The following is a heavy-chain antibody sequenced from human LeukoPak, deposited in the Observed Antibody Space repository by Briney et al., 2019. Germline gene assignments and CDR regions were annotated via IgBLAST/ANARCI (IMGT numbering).Heavy chain of an antibody. CDR1: GFPFSDDW. V-gene: IGHV3-15*01. D-gene: IGHD3-10*01. Sequence: GGSLRLSCAASGFPFSDDWMSWVRQAPGKGLEWVGRIKKKGDGGTTDYAAPVKGRFTISRDDSKNMLYLEMSNLKIEDTAVYYCTTVIMVRDYDYWGQGTLVTVSS. CDR2: IKKKGDGGTT. J-gene: IGHJ4*02. CDR3: TTVIMVRDYDY.